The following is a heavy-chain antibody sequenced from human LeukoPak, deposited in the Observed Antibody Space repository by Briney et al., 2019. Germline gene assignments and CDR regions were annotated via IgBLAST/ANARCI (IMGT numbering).Heavy chain of an antibody. CDR2: IYYSGST. CDR1: GGSISSSDDY. CDR3: ARRVLLWFDAPGYYFDY. D-gene: IGHD3-10*01. V-gene: IGHV4-39*01. J-gene: IGHJ4*02. Sequence: SETLSLTCTVSGGSISSSDDYWGWIRQPPGKGLEWIGAIYYSGSTYYNPSLKSRVTISVDTSKNQFSLKLSSVTAADTAVYYCARRVLLWFDAPGYYFDYWGQGTLVTVSS.